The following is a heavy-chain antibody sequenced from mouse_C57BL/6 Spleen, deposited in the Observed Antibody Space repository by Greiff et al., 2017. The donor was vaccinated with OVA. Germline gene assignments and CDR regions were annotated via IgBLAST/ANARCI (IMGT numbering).Heavy chain of an antibody. V-gene: IGHV3-6*01. J-gene: IGHJ4*01. D-gene: IGHD3-2*02. CDR2: ISYDGSN. CDR3: AREDSSGYRDYYAMDY. Sequence: VQLQQSGPGLVKPSQSLSLTCSVTGYSITSGYYWNWIRQFPGNKLEWMGYISYDGSNNYNPSLKNRISITRDTSKNQFFLKLNSVTTEDTATYYCAREDSSGYRDYYAMDYWGQGTSVTVSS. CDR1: GYSITSGYY.